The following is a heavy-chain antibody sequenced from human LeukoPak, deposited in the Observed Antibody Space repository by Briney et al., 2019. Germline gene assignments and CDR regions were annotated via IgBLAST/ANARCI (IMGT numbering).Heavy chain of an antibody. J-gene: IGHJ4*02. V-gene: IGHV4-34*01. CDR1: GGSFSGYN. D-gene: IGHD6-13*01. CDR2: INHSGST. Sequence: SETLSLTCAVYGGSFSGYNWSWIRQPPGKGLEWIGEINHSGSTNYNPSLKSRVTISVDTSKDQFSLKLSSVTAADTAVYYCARVAGCSSSWPLHFAKFYFDYWGQGTLVTVSS. CDR3: ARVAGCSSSWPLHFAKFYFDY.